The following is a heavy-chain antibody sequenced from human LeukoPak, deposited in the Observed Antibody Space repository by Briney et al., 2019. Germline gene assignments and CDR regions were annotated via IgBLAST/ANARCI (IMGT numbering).Heavy chain of an antibody. CDR2: IYYSGST. CDR3: ARDRFDSSGYCWVLDY. Sequence: SETLSLTCTVSGDSMNRYYWSWIRQPPGKGLEWIGYIYYSGSTNYNPSLKSRVTISVDTSKNQFTLKLGSVTAADTAVYYCARDRFDSSGYCWVLDYWGQGTLVTVSS. CDR1: GDSMNRYY. V-gene: IGHV4-59*12. D-gene: IGHD3-22*01. J-gene: IGHJ4*02.